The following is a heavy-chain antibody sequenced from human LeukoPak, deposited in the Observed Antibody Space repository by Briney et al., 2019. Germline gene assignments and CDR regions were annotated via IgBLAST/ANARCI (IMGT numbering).Heavy chain of an antibody. Sequence: GGTLILSSAASGFTLSSYGRSWVRQAPGKGLEWVSAICGSGGSTYYAASQRRRFTISRDNSKNSLYLQMNSLRAEDRAVYYCEKGGNSNGRYYYYYMDVWGEGTTVTVSS. CDR1: GFTLSSYG. D-gene: IGHD2-8*01. CDR3: EKGGNSNGRYYYYYMDV. CDR2: ICGSGGST. J-gene: IGHJ6*03. V-gene: IGHV3-23*01.